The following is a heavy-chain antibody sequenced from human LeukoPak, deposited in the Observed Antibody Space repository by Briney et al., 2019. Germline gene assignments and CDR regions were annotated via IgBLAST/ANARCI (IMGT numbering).Heavy chain of an antibody. CDR3: ASIAVAGREFDY. CDR1: GFTFSSYE. Sequence: GGSLRLSCAASGFTFSSYEMNWVRQAPGKGLEWVSYISSSGSTIYYADSVKGRFTISRDNAKNSLYLQMNSLRAEDTAVYYCASIAVAGREFDYWGQGTLVTVSS. CDR2: ISSSGSTI. V-gene: IGHV3-48*03. D-gene: IGHD6-19*01. J-gene: IGHJ4*02.